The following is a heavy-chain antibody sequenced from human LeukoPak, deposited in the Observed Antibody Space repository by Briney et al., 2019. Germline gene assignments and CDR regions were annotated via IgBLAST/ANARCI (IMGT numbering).Heavy chain of an antibody. Sequence: GESLKISWQGSGCIFTSYWIGWARQLPGKGLEWMGIFYLGDSDTRYSPSFQGQLTLSAHKSITTASLQWSSLKASDTAMYCCARRLASHCSSTSCYGAFDIWGQGTMVTVSS. V-gene: IGHV5-51*01. CDR1: GCIFTSYW. D-gene: IGHD2-2*01. CDR3: ARRLASHCSSTSCYGAFDI. J-gene: IGHJ3*02. CDR2: FYLGDSDT.